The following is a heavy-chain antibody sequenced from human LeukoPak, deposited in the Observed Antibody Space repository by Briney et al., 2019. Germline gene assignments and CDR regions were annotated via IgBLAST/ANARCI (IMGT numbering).Heavy chain of an antibody. V-gene: IGHV1-2*02. CDR2: INPNSGGT. J-gene: IGHJ6*03. D-gene: IGHD3-3*01. CDR1: GYTFTGYY. CDR3: ARDPVLRFLEGGNYYMDV. Sequence: ASVKVSCKASGYTFTGYYMHWVRQAPGQGLEWMGWINPNSGGTNYAQKFQGRVTMTRDTSISTAYMELSRLRSDDTAVYYCARDPVLRFLEGGNYYMDVWGKGTTVTVSS.